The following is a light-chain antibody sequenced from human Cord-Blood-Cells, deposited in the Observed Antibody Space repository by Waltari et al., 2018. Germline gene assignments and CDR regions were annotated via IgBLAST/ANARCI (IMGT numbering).Light chain of an antibody. J-gene: IGKJ2*01. CDR3: QQYYSTPYT. CDR2: LAS. CDR1: KSVLYSSNNTNY. Sequence: DIVMTQSPDSLAVSLGERATINCKSSKSVLYSSNNTNYLAWYQQKPGQPPKLLIYLASTRESGVPDRFSSSGSGTDFTLTISSLQAEDVAVYYCQQYYSTPYTFGQGTKLEIK. V-gene: IGKV4-1*01.